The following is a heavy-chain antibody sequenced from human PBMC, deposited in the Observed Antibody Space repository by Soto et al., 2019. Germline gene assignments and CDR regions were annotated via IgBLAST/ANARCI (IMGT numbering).Heavy chain of an antibody. CDR1: GFTFSSYA. CDR2: ISGSGDST. V-gene: IGHV3-23*01. CDR3: AKRAYGSDFDY. J-gene: IGHJ4*02. D-gene: IGHD3-10*01. Sequence: EVQLLESGGGLVQPGGSLRLSCAASGFTFSSYAMNWVRQAPGKGLVWVSVISGSGDSTYYADSVKGRFTISRDNSKNPLYLQMTSLRAEDTAVYYGAKRAYGSDFDYWGQGTLVTVSS.